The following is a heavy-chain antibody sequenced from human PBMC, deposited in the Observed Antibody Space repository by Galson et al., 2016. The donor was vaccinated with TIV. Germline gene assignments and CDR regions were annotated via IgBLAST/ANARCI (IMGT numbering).Heavy chain of an antibody. V-gene: IGHV3-53*05. J-gene: IGHJ6*02. Sequence: SLRLSCAASSLNVNDNYMTWVRQAPGKGLEWVAIMSSGGTLNYAAFERGRFTVSRDSSKNTLYHQMNSLRPDDTAVYYCTRERRFCGNNCYLSYYYGMDVWGQGTTVTVSS. CDR3: TRERRFCGNNCYLSYYYGMDV. CDR2: MSSGGTL. CDR1: SLNVNDNY. D-gene: IGHD2-21*01.